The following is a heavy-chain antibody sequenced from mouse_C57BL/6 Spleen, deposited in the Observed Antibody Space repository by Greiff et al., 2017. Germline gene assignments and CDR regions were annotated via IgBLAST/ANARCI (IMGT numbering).Heavy chain of an antibody. J-gene: IGHJ4*01. CDR3: AKTPAYYSNYAMDY. V-gene: IGHV2-5*01. D-gene: IGHD2-5*01. Sequence: QVQLQQSGPGLVQPSQSLSITCTVSGFSLTSYGVHWVRQSPGKGLEWLGVIWRGGSTDYNAAFMSRLSITKDNSKSQVFFKMNSLQADDTAIYYCAKTPAYYSNYAMDYWGQGTPVTVSS. CDR1: GFSLTSYG. CDR2: IWRGGST.